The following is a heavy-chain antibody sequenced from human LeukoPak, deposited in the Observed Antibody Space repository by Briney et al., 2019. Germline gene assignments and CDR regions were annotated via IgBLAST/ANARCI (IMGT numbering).Heavy chain of an antibody. V-gene: IGHV4-59*08. CDR3: ARSGTRSGGAFDI. CDR1: GGSISGYY. J-gene: IGHJ3*02. CDR2: AYSSGST. D-gene: IGHD4-23*01. Sequence: SETLSLTCTVSGGSISGYYWSWIRQSPGKGLEWIAYAYSSGSTNYNPSLYSRVTISLDTSKNQFSLKLSSVTAADTAVYFCARSGTRSGGAFDIWGQGTMVTVSS.